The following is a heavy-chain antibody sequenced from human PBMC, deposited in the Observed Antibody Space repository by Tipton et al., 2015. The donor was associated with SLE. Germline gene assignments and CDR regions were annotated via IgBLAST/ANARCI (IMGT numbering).Heavy chain of an antibody. J-gene: IGHJ1*01. Sequence: GSLRLSCAASGFNFTNYDMKWVRQAPGKGLEWVGHIKSRTDGGTRDYAAPVKGRFTISRDDSKTTLYLEMNSLKTEDTAMYYCTTDSSSGWYNSRYFHHWGQGTLVTVSS. CDR2: IKSRTDGGTR. CDR1: GFNFTNYD. V-gene: IGHV3-15*01. D-gene: IGHD6-19*01. CDR3: TTDSSSGWYNSRYFHH.